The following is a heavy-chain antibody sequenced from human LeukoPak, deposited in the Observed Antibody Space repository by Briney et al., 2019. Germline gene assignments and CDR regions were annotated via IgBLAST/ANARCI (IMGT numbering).Heavy chain of an antibody. CDR2: ISGGGSYI. CDR3: ARGLGDYDAFDV. J-gene: IGHJ3*01. V-gene: IGHV3-21*01. CDR1: GFTFSSYS. Sequence: KSGGSLRLSCSVSGFTFSSYSMNRVRQAPGKGLQWVSSISGGGSYIFYADSVEGRFSVSRDNAKNSVFLQMNSLRAEDTAVYYCARGLGDYDAFDVWGHGTRVTVAS. D-gene: IGHD4-17*01.